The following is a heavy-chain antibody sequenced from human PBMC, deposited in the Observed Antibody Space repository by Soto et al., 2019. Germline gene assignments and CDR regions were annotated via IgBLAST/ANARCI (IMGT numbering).Heavy chain of an antibody. CDR3: AKSEREGSGSQGYTDV. J-gene: IGHJ6*03. D-gene: IGHD2-15*01. V-gene: IGHV3-23*01. Sequence: EVQLLESGGGMEQPGGSLRLSCAASGFTFSNYGMTWVRQAPGKGLEWVSGISGSGGSTYYADPVKGRFTISRDNSKGTVYLQMNSLRAEDTAVYYCAKSEREGSGSQGYTDVWGKGTTVTVSS. CDR2: ISGSGGST. CDR1: GFTFSNYG.